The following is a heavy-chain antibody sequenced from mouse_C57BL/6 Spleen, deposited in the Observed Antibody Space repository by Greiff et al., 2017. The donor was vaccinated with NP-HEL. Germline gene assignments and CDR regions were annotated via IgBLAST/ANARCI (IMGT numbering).Heavy chain of an antibody. J-gene: IGHJ4*01. CDR3: AVYYDYDDGGYYYAMDY. D-gene: IGHD2-4*01. CDR2: INPSSGYT. V-gene: IGHV1-7*01. Sequence: VQLQQSGAELAKPGALVKLSCKASGYTFTSYWMHWVKQRPGQGLEWIGYINPSSGYTKYNQKFKDKATLTADKSSSTAYMQLSSLTYEDSAVYYCAVYYDYDDGGYYYAMDYWGQGTSVTVSS. CDR1: GYTFTSYW.